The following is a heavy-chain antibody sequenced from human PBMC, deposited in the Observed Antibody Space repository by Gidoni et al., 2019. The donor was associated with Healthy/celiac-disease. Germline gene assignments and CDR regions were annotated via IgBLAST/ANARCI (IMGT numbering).Heavy chain of an antibody. D-gene: IGHD3-22*01. J-gene: IGHJ4*02. CDR1: VFTFSNAW. CDR3: TTDYYDSSGYYYEAY. V-gene: IGHV3-15*07. Sequence: EVQLVESGGGLVKPGGSLRLSCAASVFTFSNAWMNWVRQAPGKGLEWVGRIKSKTDGGTTDYAAPVKGRFTISRDDSKNTLYLQMNSLKTEDTAVYYCTTDYYDSSGYYYEAYWGQGTLVTVSS. CDR2: IKSKTDGGTT.